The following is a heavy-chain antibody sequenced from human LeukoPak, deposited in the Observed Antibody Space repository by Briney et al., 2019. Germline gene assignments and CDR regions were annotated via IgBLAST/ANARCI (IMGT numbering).Heavy chain of an antibody. D-gene: IGHD3-3*01. CDR2: MNPSSGNT. J-gene: IGHJ3*02. CDR1: GYTFTSYD. CDR3: ARGSGWSGYYQEASDAFDI. V-gene: IGHV1-8*03. Sequence: WASVKVSCKASGYTFTSYDINWVRQATGQGLEWMGWMNPSSGNTGYAQKFQGRVTITRNTSISTAYMELSSLRSEDTAVYYCARGSGWSGYYQEASDAFDIWGQGTMVTVSS.